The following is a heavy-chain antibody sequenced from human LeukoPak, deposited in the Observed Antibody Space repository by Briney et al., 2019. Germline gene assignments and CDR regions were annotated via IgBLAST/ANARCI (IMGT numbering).Heavy chain of an antibody. D-gene: IGHD3-10*01. CDR3: ARDSALWFGERFDY. Sequence: GASVKVSCKASGGTFSSYAISWVRQAPGQGLEWMGRIIPIFGTANYARKFQGRVTITADKSTSTAYMELSSLRSEDTAVYYCARDSALWFGERFDYWGQGTLVTVSS. CDR2: IIPIFGTA. J-gene: IGHJ4*02. CDR1: GGTFSSYA. V-gene: IGHV1-69*06.